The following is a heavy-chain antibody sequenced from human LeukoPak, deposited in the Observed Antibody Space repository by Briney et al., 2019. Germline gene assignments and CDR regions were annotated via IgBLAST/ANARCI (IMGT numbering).Heavy chain of an antibody. CDR3: AREPDLGGLDP. CDR2: IYSGGST. Sequence: AGGSLRLSCAASGFTLSSNYMSWVRQAPGKGLEWVSVIYSGGSTYYADPVKGRFTISRDNSKNALYLQMNSLRAEDTAVYYCAREPDLGGLDPWGQGTLVTVSS. D-gene: IGHD3-16*01. CDR1: GFTLSSNY. J-gene: IGHJ5*02. V-gene: IGHV3-53*01.